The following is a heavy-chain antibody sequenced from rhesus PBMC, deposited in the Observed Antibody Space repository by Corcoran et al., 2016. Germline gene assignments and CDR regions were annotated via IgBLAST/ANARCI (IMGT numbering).Heavy chain of an antibody. J-gene: IGHJ5-1*01. D-gene: IGHD2-8*01. V-gene: IGHV4-165*01. CDR1: GGSFSGYY. CDR3: ARDYRYCGGGVCYAQPHNRFDV. Sequence: QVQLQESGPGLVKPSETLSLTCAVSGGSFSGYYWGWIRQPPGKGLVWIGYISGSSGRTDYNPSLKSRVTISTDTSKNQFSLKLSSVTAADTAVYYCARDYRYCGGGVCYAQPHNRFDVWGPGVLVTVSS. CDR2: ISGSSGRT.